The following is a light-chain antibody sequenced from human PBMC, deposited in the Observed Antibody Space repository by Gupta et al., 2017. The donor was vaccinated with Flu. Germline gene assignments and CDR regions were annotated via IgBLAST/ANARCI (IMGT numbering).Light chain of an antibody. CDR3: CSYAGSSTFV. V-gene: IGLV2-23*02. CDR1: SRDIGTHIL. J-gene: IGLJ1*01. CDR2: KVS. Sequence: QSITISCTGTSRDIGTHILVSWYQQHPGKAPKLVISKVSERPSGVSDRFSGSKSGNTASLTISGLQAEDEADYYCCSYAGSSTFVFGTGTKVTVL.